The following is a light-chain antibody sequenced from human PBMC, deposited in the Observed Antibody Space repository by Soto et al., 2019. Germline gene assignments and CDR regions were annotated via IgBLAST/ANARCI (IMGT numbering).Light chain of an antibody. CDR1: QSVSSSY. CDR3: QQYGSSPRFT. J-gene: IGKJ3*01. Sequence: EIVLTQSPGTLSLSPGERATLSCRASQSVSSSYLAWYQQKPGQAPRLLIYGASSRATGIPDRFSGSGSGTDFILTISILEPEDFAVYYCQQYGSSPRFTFGPGTKVDIK. CDR2: GAS. V-gene: IGKV3-20*01.